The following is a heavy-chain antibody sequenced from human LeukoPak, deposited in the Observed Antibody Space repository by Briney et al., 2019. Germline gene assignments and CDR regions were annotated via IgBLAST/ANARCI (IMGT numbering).Heavy chain of an antibody. D-gene: IGHD7-27*01. V-gene: IGHV3-21*01. Sequence: PGGSLRLSCAASAFTFSSYAMSWVRQAPGKGLEWVSSISSSSSYIYYADSVKGRFTISRDNAKNLVYLQMNSLRVEDTAVYYCASGDEDFDSWGQGTLVTVSS. CDR2: ISSSSSYI. J-gene: IGHJ4*02. CDR3: ASGDEDFDS. CDR1: AFTFSSYA.